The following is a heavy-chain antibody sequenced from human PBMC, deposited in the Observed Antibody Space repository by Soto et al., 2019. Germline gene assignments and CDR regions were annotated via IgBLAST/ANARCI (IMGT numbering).Heavy chain of an antibody. Sequence: QVQLVQSGAEVKKPGSSVKVSCKASGGTFSSYAISWVRQAPGQGLEWLGGIIPIFGTADYAQKFQGRGTITANEPTSKAYMELSSLRSDDTAVYYCASRCSSTSCHSYNWFAHWGQGTLVPVSS. CDR2: IIPIFGTA. CDR3: ASRCSSTSCHSYNWFAH. J-gene: IGHJ5*02. D-gene: IGHD2-2*01. V-gene: IGHV1-69*01. CDR1: GGTFSSYA.